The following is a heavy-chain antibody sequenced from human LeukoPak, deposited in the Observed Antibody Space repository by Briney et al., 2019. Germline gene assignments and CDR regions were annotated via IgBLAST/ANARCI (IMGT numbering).Heavy chain of an antibody. J-gene: IGHJ4*02. CDR3: ARHRSGWLQSSFDY. Sequence: SETLSLTCTASGGSISSSSSYWGWIRQPPGKGLEWIGSIYYSGSSFDNPALKSRVTISVDTSKNQFSLKLSSVTAADTAVYYCARHRSGWLQSSFDYWGQGTLVTVSS. CDR1: GGSISSSSSY. D-gene: IGHD5-24*01. CDR2: IYYSGSS. V-gene: IGHV4-39*01.